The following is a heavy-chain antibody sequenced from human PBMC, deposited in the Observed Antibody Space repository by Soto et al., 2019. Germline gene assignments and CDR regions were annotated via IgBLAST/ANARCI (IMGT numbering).Heavy chain of an antibody. CDR3: ARERGSYRHPFDI. V-gene: IGHV4-59*01. CDR2: IYYSGST. CDR1: GGSISSYY. D-gene: IGHD1-26*01. J-gene: IGHJ3*02. Sequence: SETLSLTCTVSGGSISSYYWSWIRQPPGKGLEWIGYIYYSGSTNYNPSLKSRVTISVDTSKNQFSLKLSSVTAADTAVYYCARERGSYRHPFDIWGQGRMVTVSS.